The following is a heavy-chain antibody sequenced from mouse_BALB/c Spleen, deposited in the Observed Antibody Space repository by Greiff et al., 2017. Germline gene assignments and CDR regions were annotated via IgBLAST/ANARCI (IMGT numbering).Heavy chain of an antibody. CDR2: ISSGGGST. J-gene: IGHJ4*01. CDR1: GFAFSSYD. D-gene: IGHD3-2*01. Sequence: EVQLQESGGGLVKPGGSLKLSCAASGFAFSSYDMSWVRQTPEKRLEWVAYISSGGGSTYYPDTVKGRFTISRDNAKNTLYLQMSSLKSEDTAMYYCARPDRGYAMDYWGQGTSVTVSS. V-gene: IGHV5-12-1*01. CDR3: ARPDRGYAMDY.